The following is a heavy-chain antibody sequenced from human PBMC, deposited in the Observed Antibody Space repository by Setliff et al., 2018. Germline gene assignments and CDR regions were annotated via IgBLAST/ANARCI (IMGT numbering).Heavy chain of an antibody. Sequence: SVKVSCKASGGTFSSYAISWVRQAPGQGLEWMVGIIPILGIANYAQNFQGRVTMTRDTSTSTVYMDMSSLRSEDTAVYYCARDVFPYHYEGAFDIWGQGTMVTVSS. CDR1: GGTFSSYA. CDR2: IIPILGIA. V-gene: IGHV1-69*10. D-gene: IGHD3-22*01. CDR3: ARDVFPYHYEGAFDI. J-gene: IGHJ3*02.